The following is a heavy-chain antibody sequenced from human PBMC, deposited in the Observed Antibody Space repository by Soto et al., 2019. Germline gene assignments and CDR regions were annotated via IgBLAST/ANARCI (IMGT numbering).Heavy chain of an antibody. CDR2: TYYRSRFFS. Sequence: RSQTLSLTCAISGDSVSSYSAAWNWIRQSPSGGLEWLGRTYYRSRFFSDYAESVKSRIIINPDTSKNQFSLQLKSVTPEDTAVYYCVRDRYSSSGWFDPWGQGTLVTVSS. D-gene: IGHD3-10*01. CDR1: GDSVSSYSAA. CDR3: VRDRYSSSGWFDP. V-gene: IGHV6-1*01. J-gene: IGHJ5*02.